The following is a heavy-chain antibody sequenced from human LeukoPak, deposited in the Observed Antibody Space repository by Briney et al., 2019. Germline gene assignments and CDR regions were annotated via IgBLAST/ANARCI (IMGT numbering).Heavy chain of an antibody. CDR2: IYYSGST. CDR1: GGSISSYY. Sequence: SETLSLTCTVSGGSISSYYWSWIRQPPGKGLEWIGYIYYSGSTNYNPFLKSRVTISVDTSKNQFSLKLSSVTAADTAVYYCATEVTDWGQGTLVTVSS. J-gene: IGHJ4*02. D-gene: IGHD5-18*01. CDR3: ATEVTD. V-gene: IGHV4-59*12.